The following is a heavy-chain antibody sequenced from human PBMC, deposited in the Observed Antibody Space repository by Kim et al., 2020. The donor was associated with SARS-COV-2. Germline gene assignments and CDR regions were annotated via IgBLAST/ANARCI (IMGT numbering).Heavy chain of an antibody. D-gene: IGHD1-26*01. J-gene: IGHJ4*02. V-gene: IGHV4-34*01. CDR3: ARGYLATIGY. CDR2: INHSGST. Sequence: SETLSLTCAVYGGSFSDYYWNWIRQPPGKGLEWIGEINHSGSTNYNPSLKSRVTISVDTSKNQFSLKVNSVTAADTAVYYCARGYLATIGYWGQGTLVTVSS. CDR1: GGSFSDYY.